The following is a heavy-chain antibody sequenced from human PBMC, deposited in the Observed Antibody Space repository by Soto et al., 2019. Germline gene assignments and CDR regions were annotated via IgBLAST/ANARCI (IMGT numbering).Heavy chain of an antibody. CDR3: ARDRGYSYGLSFEVDAFDI. D-gene: IGHD5-18*01. V-gene: IGHV4-31*03. Sequence: PSETLSLTCTVSGGSISSGGYYWSWIRQHPGKGLEWIGYIYYSGSTYYNPSLKSRVTISVDTSKNQFSLKLSSVTAADTAVYYCARDRGYSYGLSFEVDAFDIWGQGTMVTVSS. CDR2: IYYSGST. J-gene: IGHJ3*02. CDR1: GGSISSGGYY.